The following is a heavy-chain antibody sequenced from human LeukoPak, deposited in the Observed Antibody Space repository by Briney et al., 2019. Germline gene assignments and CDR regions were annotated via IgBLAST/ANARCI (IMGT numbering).Heavy chain of an antibody. CDR1: GGSFSGYY. Sequence: PSETLSLTRAVYGGSFSGYYWSWIRQPPGKGLEWIGEINHSGSTNYNPSLKSRVTISVDTSKNQFSLKLSSVTAADTAVYYCARGRLVRGMDVWGQGTTVTVSS. CDR3: ARGRLVRGMDV. V-gene: IGHV4-34*01. CDR2: INHSGST. J-gene: IGHJ6*02. D-gene: IGHD6-19*01.